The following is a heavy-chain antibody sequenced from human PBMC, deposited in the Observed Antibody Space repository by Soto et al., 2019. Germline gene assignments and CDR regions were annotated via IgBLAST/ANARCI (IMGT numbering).Heavy chain of an antibody. D-gene: IGHD3-22*01. CDR1: GGTFSSYA. Sequence: QVQLVQSGAEVKKPGSSVKVSCKASGGTFSSYAISWVRQAPGQGLEWMGGIIPIFGTANYAQKFQGRVTRTEDDTTSTAYMELGSLRSEDTALYSCAGWQVEEAYYYDSSGADYFDYWGQGTLVTVSS. CDR3: AGWQVEEAYYYDSSGADYFDY. J-gene: IGHJ4*02. V-gene: IGHV1-69*12. CDR2: IIPIFGTA.